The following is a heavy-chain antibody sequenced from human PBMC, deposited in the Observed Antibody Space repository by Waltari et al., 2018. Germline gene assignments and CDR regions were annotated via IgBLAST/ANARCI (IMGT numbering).Heavy chain of an antibody. CDR1: GGPISSGGYP. D-gene: IGHD3-22*01. CDR2: IYHSGST. CDR3: ARTHYYDSSGYRANWFDP. V-gene: IGHV4-30-2*01. Sequence: QLQLQESGSGLVKPSQTLSLTCAVSGGPISSGGYPWGWIRPPTGKGLEWIGYIYHSGSTYYNPSLKSRVTISVDRSKNQFSLKLSSVTAADTAVYYCARTHYYDSSGYRANWFDPWGQGTLVTVSS. J-gene: IGHJ5*02.